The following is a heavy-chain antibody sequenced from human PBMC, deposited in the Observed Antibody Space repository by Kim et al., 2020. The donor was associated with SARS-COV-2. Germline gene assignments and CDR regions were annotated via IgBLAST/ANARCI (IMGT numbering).Heavy chain of an antibody. D-gene: IGHD7-27*01. Sequence: IPSFQGQVTISADRSTSTAYLQWSSLKASDTAIYYCARRKNAGAGWYFDYWGQGALVTVSS. J-gene: IGHJ4*02. V-gene: IGHV5-51*01. CDR3: ARRKNAGAGWYFDY.